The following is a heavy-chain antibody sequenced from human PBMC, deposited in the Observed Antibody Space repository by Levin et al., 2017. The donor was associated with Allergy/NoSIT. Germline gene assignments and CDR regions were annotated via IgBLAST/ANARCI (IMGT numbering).Heavy chain of an antibody. J-gene: IGHJ3*01. D-gene: IGHD1-1*01. Sequence: GESLKISCAASGFSFSDYAMTWVRQAPGKGLEWVSVITGGGSNTYYGDSAKGRFTVSRDNSKNTLYLELNSLRAEDTATYYCAKKQGGTSGFSFDVWGQGTMVTVSS. CDR2: ITGGGSNT. CDR3: AKKQGGTSGFSFDV. V-gene: IGHV3-23*02. CDR1: GFSFSDYA.